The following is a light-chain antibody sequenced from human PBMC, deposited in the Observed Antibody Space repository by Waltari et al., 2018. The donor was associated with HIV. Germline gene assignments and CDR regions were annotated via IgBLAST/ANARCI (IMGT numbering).Light chain of an antibody. CDR1: NIERKS. CDR2: DDH. CDR3: QVWDSSRGLSFV. J-gene: IGLJ1*01. Sequence: SYVLLQPPSVSVAPGQTATITCGGNNIERKSVHWYQQKPGQAPVLVVSDDHDRPSGMPARVSGSNSGNTATLTISRVEAGDEADYYCQVWDSSRGLSFVFGSGTKVTVL. V-gene: IGLV3-21*02.